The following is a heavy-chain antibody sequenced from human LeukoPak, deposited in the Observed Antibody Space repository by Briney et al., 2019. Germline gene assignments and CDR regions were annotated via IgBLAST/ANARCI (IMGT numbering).Heavy chain of an antibody. CDR2: VYYIGST. V-gene: IGHV4-59*08. CDR1: GDSINSYY. CDR3: ARQSYYYDSSGYYYFDY. Sequence: SETLSLTCTVSGDSINSYYWSWIRQPPGKGLEWIGYVYYIGSTNYNPSLKSRVTISIDTSKNQFSLKLSSVTAADTAVYYCARQSYYYDSSGYYYFDYWGQGTLVTVSS. J-gene: IGHJ4*02. D-gene: IGHD3-22*01.